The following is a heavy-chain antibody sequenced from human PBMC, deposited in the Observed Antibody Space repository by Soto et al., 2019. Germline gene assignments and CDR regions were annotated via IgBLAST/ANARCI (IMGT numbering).Heavy chain of an antibody. J-gene: IGHJ6*03. CDR1: GYTFTSYG. Sequence: ASVKVSCEASGYTFTSYGISCVRQAPGQGLEWMGWISTYNGNTNYAQKLQGRVTMTTDTSTSTAYMELRSLRSDDTAVYYCARRSAYCTNGVCYFYYYMDVWGKGTTVTVSS. D-gene: IGHD2-8*01. V-gene: IGHV1-18*01. CDR3: ARRSAYCTNGVCYFYYYMDV. CDR2: ISTYNGNT.